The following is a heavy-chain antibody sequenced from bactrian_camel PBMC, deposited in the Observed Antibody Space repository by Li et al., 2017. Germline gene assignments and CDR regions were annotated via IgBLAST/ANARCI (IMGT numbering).Heavy chain of an antibody. D-gene: IGHD1*01. J-gene: IGHJ4*01. V-gene: IGHV3S53*01. CDR3: VARKLARLRGIDSCVMNPTDFEN. Sequence: HVQLVESGGSSVQAGGSLRLSCAASGHTGSTGCMAWFRRAPGKEREGVADIDTDGSTSYADSLKGRFTISQDNTKNTVYLQMNSLKPEDTAMYSCVARKLARLRGIDSCVMNPTDFENWGQGTQVTVS. CDR1: GHTGSTGC. CDR2: IDTDGST.